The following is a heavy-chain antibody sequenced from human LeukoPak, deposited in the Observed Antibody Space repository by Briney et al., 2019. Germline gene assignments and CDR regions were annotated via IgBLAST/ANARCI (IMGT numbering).Heavy chain of an antibody. CDR2: IIPIFGTA. V-gene: IGHV1-69*05. Sequence: SVKVSCKASGGTFSSYAISWVRQAPGQGLEWMGGIIPIFGTANYAQKFQGRVTITTDEPTSTAYMELSSLRSEDTAVYYCARDGRGDGYNFGFDYWGQGTLVTVSS. CDR1: GGTFSSYA. CDR3: ARDGRGDGYNFGFDY. D-gene: IGHD5-24*01. J-gene: IGHJ4*02.